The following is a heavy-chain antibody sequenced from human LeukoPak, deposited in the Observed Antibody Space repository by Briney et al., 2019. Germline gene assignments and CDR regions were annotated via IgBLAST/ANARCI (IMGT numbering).Heavy chain of an antibody. CDR1: GYTFTSYY. J-gene: IGHJ4*02. CDR3: ARDGGWLRYDY. D-gene: IGHD5-24*01. CDR2: INPSGGST. V-gene: IGHV1-46*01. Sequence: ASVKVSCKASGYTFTSYYMHWVRQAPGQGLEWMGIINPSGGSTSYAQKFQGRVTMTRDASTSTVYMELSSLRSEDTAVYYCARDGGWLRYDYWGQGTLVTVSS.